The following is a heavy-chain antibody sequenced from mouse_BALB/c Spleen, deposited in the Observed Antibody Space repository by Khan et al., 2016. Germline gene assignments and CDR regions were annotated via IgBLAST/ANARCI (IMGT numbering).Heavy chain of an antibody. Sequence: EVQLQESGPGLVKPSQSLSLTCTVTGYSSTSDYAWNWIRQFPGNRLEWMGYISYSGSTSYNPSLKSRISITRDTSKNQFFLQLNSVTSEDTATYYCARSDDGDKDAMDYWGQGTSVTVSS. CDR2: ISYSGST. D-gene: IGHD1-1*01. V-gene: IGHV3-2*02. CDR3: ARSDDGDKDAMDY. J-gene: IGHJ4*01. CDR1: GYSSTSDYA.